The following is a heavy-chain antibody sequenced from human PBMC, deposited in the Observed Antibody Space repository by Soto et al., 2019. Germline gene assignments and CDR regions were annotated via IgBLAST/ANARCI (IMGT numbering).Heavy chain of an antibody. V-gene: IGHV4-30-4*08. CDR1: GDSISSSNYY. J-gene: IGHJ4*02. CDR2: IYYSGST. Sequence: SETLSLTCTVSGDSISSSNYYWDWIRQPPGKGLEWIGYIYYSGSTYYNPSLKSRSTISIDTSKNQFFLDVDSVTAADTAVYYCARLYTGYEAFDYWGQGTLVTVSS. CDR3: ARLYTGYEAFDY. D-gene: IGHD5-12*01.